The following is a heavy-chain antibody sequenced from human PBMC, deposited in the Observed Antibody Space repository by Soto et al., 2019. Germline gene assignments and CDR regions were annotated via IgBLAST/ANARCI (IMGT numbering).Heavy chain of an antibody. CDR3: ARAPTALLSVEDY. Sequence: QVQLQQWGAGLLKPSETLSLTCAVYGGSFSGYYWSWIRQPPGKGLEWIGEINHSGSTNYNPSLKCRVPISVATSKTQFSLRPSSVTAADTAVYYCARAPTALLSVEDYWGPGTLVTVCS. CDR1: GGSFSGYY. J-gene: IGHJ4*02. CDR2: INHSGST. D-gene: IGHD2-21*02. V-gene: IGHV4-34*01.